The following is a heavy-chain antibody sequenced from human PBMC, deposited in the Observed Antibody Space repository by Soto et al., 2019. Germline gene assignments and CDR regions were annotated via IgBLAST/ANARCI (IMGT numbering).Heavy chain of an antibody. CDR2: ISYDGSNK. Sequence: GGSLRLSCAASGFTFSSYGMHWVRQAPGKGLEWVAVISYDGSNKYYADSVKGRFTISRDNSKNTLYLQMNSLRAEDTAVYYCSRSVVAAPTYYYYGMDVWGQGTKVTVSS. CDR1: GFTFSSYG. V-gene: IGHV3-30*03. J-gene: IGHJ6*02. CDR3: SRSVVAAPTYYYYGMDV. D-gene: IGHD2-15*01.